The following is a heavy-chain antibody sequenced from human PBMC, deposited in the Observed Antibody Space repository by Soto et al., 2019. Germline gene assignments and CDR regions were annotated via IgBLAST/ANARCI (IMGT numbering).Heavy chain of an antibody. D-gene: IGHD6-13*01. V-gene: IGHV1-69*01. Sequence: QVQLVQSGAEVKKPGSSVKVSCKASGGTFSSYAISWVRQAPGQGLEWMGVIIPIYGTANYAQKFQGRVTITADESTSKAYMELSSLRSEDTAVYYCARDLDIQQPPSFGYWGQGNLVTVSS. CDR2: IIPIYGTA. J-gene: IGHJ4*02. CDR1: GGTFSSYA. CDR3: ARDLDIQQPPSFGY.